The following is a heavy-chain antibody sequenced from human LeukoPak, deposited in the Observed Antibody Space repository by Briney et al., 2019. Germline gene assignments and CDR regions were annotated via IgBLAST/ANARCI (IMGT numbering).Heavy chain of an antibody. D-gene: IGHD2-15*01. CDR2: ISGNGAGT. V-gene: IGHV3-23*02. J-gene: IGHJ4*02. CDR1: GFTFSSHA. Sequence: GGSLRLSCTPSGFTFSSHAMSWVRQAPGKGLEWVSGISGNGAGTYYGDSVKGRFTISRDNSKNTLYLQMNSLRAEDTAVYYCASPRYCSGYSCYSEDYWGQGTLVTVSS. CDR3: ASPRYCSGYSCYSEDY.